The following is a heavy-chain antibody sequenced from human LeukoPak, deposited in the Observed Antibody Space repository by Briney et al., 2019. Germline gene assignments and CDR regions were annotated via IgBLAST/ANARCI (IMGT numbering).Heavy chain of an antibody. V-gene: IGHV4-39*01. D-gene: IGHD3-10*01. Sequence: SETLSLTCTVSGGSICTSSYYWGWIRQPPGKGLEWIGSIYYSGNTYYNPSLKSRVTISVDTSKNQFSLKLSSVTAADTALYYCARHQEGLWFGELFDYWGLGTLVTVSS. CDR1: GGSICTSSYY. CDR2: IYYSGNT. J-gene: IGHJ4*02. CDR3: ARHQEGLWFGELFDY.